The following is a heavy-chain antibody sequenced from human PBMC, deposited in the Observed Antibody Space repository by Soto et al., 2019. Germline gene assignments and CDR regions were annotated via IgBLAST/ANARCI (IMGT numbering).Heavy chain of an antibody. J-gene: IGHJ6*03. CDR3: ARRAEDLYYYYMDV. CDR1: GYSFSSYG. V-gene: IGHV1-18*01. CDR2: IRPYTGDT. D-gene: IGHD1-26*01. Sequence: QAQLVQSGAEVKKPGASVKVSCKASGYSFSSYGIVWVRQAPGQGLEWMGWIRPYTGDTNSSQKFQGRVTMTTDTSTSKAYMELRSLRSDDTAVYFCARRAEDLYYYYMDVWGKGTTVTVSS.